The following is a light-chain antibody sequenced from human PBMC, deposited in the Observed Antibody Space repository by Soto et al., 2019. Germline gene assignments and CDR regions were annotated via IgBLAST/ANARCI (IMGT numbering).Light chain of an antibody. Sequence: DIQMTQSPSSLSASVGDRVTITCRASQSISSSLNWYQQKPGKAPNLLIYAASSLQSGVPSRFSGSGSGTDFTLTISSLQPEDFATYYCQQSYNTPLTFGQGTRLEI. CDR3: QQSYNTPLT. J-gene: IGKJ5*01. CDR1: QSISSS. CDR2: AAS. V-gene: IGKV1-39*01.